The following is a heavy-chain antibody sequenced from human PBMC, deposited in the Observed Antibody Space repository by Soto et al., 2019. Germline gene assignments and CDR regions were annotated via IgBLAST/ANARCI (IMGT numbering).Heavy chain of an antibody. V-gene: IGHV3-23*01. CDR1: GFTFSSYA. Sequence: GGSLRLSCAASGFTFSSYAMSWVRQAPGKGLEWVSAISGSGGSTYYADSVKGRFTISRDNSKNTLYLQMNSLRAEDTAVYYCAKVMYYDFWSGSSVSGYNYGMDVWGQGTTVTVSS. D-gene: IGHD3-3*01. J-gene: IGHJ6*02. CDR2: ISGSGGST. CDR3: AKVMYYDFWSGSSVSGYNYGMDV.